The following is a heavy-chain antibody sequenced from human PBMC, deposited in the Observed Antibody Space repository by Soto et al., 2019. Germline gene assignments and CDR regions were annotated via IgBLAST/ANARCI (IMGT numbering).Heavy chain of an antibody. D-gene: IGHD6-19*01. CDR3: AKGGRQWLVTSDFNY. V-gene: IGHV3-21*01. J-gene: IGHJ4*02. CDR2: ISRTSSHI. Sequence: GGSLRLSCAASGFSFSDYTMTWVRLAPVTGLEWVSSISRTSSHIYYADSLKGRFTISRDSSKNTVSLEMTSLRAEDTAVYYCAKGGRQWLVTSDFNYWGQGALVTVSS. CDR1: GFSFSDYT.